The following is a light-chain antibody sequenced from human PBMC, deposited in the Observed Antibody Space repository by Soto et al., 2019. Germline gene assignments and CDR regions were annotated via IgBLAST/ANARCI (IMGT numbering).Light chain of an antibody. J-gene: IGKJ1*01. CDR1: QTLSSSY. CDR3: QQYGSSPWT. Sequence: EIVLTQSPGTLSFSPGERATLSCRASQTLSSSYLAWYQQKPGQGPRLLIYGASSRATGIPDRFSGSGSGTDFSLTISRLEPEDFVVYYWQQYGSSPWTFGQGTKVDIK. V-gene: IGKV3-20*01. CDR2: GAS.